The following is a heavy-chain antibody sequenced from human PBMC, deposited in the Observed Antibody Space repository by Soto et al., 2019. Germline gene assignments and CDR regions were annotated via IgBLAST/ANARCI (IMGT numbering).Heavy chain of an antibody. J-gene: IGHJ6*02. CDR2: INPKTGVT. CDR3: AKIFGTSSLGEIYGLHV. Sequence: QVHLEQSGAELRRPGASVTVSCKASGYIFVDSYVHWVRQVPGQGLEWLGWINPKTGVTFFEQTFQDRLKMPADVSLSTAYMDLRSLRPDDTAVYYCAKIFGTSSLGEIYGLHVWGQGTTVTGSS. D-gene: IGHD3-10*01. V-gene: IGHV1-2*02. CDR1: GYIFVDSY.